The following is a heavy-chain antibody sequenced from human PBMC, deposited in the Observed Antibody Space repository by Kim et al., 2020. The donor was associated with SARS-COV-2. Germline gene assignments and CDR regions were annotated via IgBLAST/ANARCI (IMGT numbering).Heavy chain of an antibody. V-gene: IGHV4-34*01. Sequence: SETLSLTCAVYGGSFSGYYWSWIRQPPGKGLEWIGEINHSGSTNYNPSLKSRVTISVDTSKNQFSLKLSSVTAADTAVYYCARLLGYGSGSFGDYWGQGTLVTVSS. J-gene: IGHJ4*02. CDR3: ARLLGYGSGSFGDY. D-gene: IGHD3-10*01. CDR2: INHSGST. CDR1: GGSFSGYY.